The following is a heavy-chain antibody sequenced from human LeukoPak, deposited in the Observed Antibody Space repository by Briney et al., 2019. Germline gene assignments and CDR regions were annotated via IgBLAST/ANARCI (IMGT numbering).Heavy chain of an antibody. D-gene: IGHD1-1*01. CDR2: IKSDGTYR. J-gene: IGHJ4*02. Sequence: GSLRLSCAASGFTFSSHWMHWVRQAPGKGLVCVARIKSDGTYRDYGDSVRGRFTISRDNAKDSLYLQMNSLRAEDTAVYYCARALTTLTYEGYWGQGTLVTVSS. CDR1: GFTFSSHW. V-gene: IGHV3-74*01. CDR3: ARALTTLTYEGY.